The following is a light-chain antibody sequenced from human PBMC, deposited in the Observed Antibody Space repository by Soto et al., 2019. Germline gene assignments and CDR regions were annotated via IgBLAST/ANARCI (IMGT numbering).Light chain of an antibody. CDR1: QSVSSN. J-gene: IGKJ2*01. V-gene: IGKV3-15*01. Sequence: EIVMTQSPATLSVSPGERATLSCRASQSVSSNLAWYQQKPGQAPRLLIYGASTRATGIPARFSGSGSGTEFTLTISSLQSEDLAVYYCLQYNNWPPKYTFGQGTKLEIK. CDR3: LQYNNWPPKYT. CDR2: GAS.